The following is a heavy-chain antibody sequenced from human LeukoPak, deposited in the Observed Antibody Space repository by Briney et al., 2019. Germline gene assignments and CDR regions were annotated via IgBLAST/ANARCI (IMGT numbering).Heavy chain of an antibody. CDR2: IKGDGIST. Sequence: GGSLRLACAASGFDFSSNWMHWVRHAPGQGLVWVSRIKGDGISTNYADSVKGRFTISRDIAKNTLYLQMNSLRAEDTGVYYCAKDHYWSIDYWGRGTLVTVSS. J-gene: IGHJ4*02. D-gene: IGHD3-3*01. CDR1: GFDFSSNW. CDR3: AKDHYWSIDY. V-gene: IGHV3-74*01.